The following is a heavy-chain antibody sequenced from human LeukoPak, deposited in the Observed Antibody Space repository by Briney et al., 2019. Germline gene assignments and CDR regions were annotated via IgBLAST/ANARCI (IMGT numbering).Heavy chain of an antibody. CDR2: IYSGGTT. CDR3: ASGTPGDSGSYRAFDC. Sequence: GGSLRLSCAASGFSVRSKYMTWVRHAPGKGLGWVSVIYSGGTTYYADSVEGRFTISRDKSKTTLFLQMNSLRPHDTAAYYCASGTPGDSGSYRAFDCWGQGTLVTASS. J-gene: IGHJ4*02. D-gene: IGHD1-26*01. CDR1: GFSVRSKY. V-gene: IGHV3-66*02.